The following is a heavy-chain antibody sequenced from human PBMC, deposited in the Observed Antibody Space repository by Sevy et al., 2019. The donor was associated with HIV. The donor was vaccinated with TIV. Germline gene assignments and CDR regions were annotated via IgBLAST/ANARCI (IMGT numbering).Heavy chain of an antibody. CDR2: ILFDGSNK. J-gene: IGHJ4*02. Sequence: GSLRLSCAASGFTFSSYAMHWVRQAPGKGLEWVAVILFDGSNKYYAGSVKGRFTISRDNSKNTLYLQMNGLRAEDTAGYYCARDLTVITWYYFDCWGQGTLVTVSS. CDR3: ARDLTVITWYYFDC. CDR1: GFTFSSYA. V-gene: IGHV3-30-3*01. D-gene: IGHD4-17*01.